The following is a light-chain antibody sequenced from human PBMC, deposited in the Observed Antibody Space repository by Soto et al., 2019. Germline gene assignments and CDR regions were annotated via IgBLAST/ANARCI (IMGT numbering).Light chain of an antibody. CDR1: QSITNS. CDR2: AAS. V-gene: IGKV1-39*01. CDR3: QQSYSTPLT. J-gene: IGKJ4*01. Sequence: DIQMTQSPSSLSASVGDRVTITCRASQSITNSLNWYQQKPGKAPKLLIYAASILQSGVPSRFSGSGSGTDFTLTISSLQPEDFATYYCQQSYSTPLTFGGGTKVEIK.